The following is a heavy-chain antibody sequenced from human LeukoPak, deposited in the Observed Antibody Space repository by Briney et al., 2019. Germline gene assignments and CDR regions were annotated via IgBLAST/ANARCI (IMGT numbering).Heavy chain of an antibody. CDR1: GGSFSGYY. D-gene: IGHD5-24*01. J-gene: IGHJ4*02. Sequence: KPSETLSLTCAVYGGSFSGYYWSWIRQPPGKGLEWIGEINHSGSTNYNPSLKSRVTISVDTSKNQFSLKLSSVTAADTAVYYCARAKGKGYNYDYWGQGTLVTVSS. CDR3: ARAKGKGYNYDY. CDR2: INHSGST. V-gene: IGHV4-34*01.